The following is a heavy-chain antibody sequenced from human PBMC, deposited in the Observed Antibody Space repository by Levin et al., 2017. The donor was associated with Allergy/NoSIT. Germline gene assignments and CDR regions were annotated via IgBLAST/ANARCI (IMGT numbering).Heavy chain of an antibody. CDR1: GFTFSSYG. J-gene: IGHJ4*02. V-gene: IGHV3-30*18. Sequence: QPGESLKISCAASGFTFSSYGMHWVRQAPGKGLEWVAVISYDGSNKYYADSVKGRFTISRDNSKNTLYLQMNSLRAEDTAVYYCANLWFGESLWGQGTLVTVSS. D-gene: IGHD3-10*01. CDR3: ANLWFGESL. CDR2: ISYDGSNK.